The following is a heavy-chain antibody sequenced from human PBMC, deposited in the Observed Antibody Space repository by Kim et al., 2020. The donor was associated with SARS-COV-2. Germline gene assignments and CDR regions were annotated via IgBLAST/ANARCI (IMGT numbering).Heavy chain of an antibody. V-gene: IGHV3-30*01. Sequence: ANSGQGRFTISMDTSNNTRYLQMNSLRTEETAVYYWARVFGSGWYQGFDHWGQGTLVTVSS. CDR3: ARVFGSGWYQGFDH. J-gene: IGHJ4*02. D-gene: IGHD6-19*01.